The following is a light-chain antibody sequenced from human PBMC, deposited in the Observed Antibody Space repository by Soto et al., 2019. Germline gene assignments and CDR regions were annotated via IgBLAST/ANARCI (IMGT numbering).Light chain of an antibody. CDR1: QSIRSY. Sequence: DIQLTQSPSSLSASVGDKVTITCRASQSIRSYLNWVQQKPGKAPKLLIYDASSLQTGVPSRFSGSGSGTDFSLTISSLQPEAFATYYCQQSYSTPPWTFGQGTKVEIK. J-gene: IGKJ1*01. CDR3: QQSYSTPPWT. CDR2: DAS. V-gene: IGKV1-39*01.